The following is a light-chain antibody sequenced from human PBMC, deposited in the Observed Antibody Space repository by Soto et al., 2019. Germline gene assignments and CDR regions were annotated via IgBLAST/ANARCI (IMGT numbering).Light chain of an antibody. Sequence: EIVLTQSPATLSLSPGERATLSCRASQSVSSYLVWYQQKPGQPPRLLIYDASTRATGVPARFSGSGSGTDFTLTISSLEPEDFAVYYCHQRSNWPPFSFGPGTTVDIK. J-gene: IGKJ3*01. CDR1: QSVSSY. V-gene: IGKV3-11*01. CDR3: HQRSNWPPFS. CDR2: DAS.